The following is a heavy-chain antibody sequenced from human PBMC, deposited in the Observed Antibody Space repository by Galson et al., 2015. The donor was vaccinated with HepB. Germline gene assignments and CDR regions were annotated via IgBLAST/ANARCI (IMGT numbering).Heavy chain of an antibody. V-gene: IGHV4-4*07. J-gene: IGHJ6*02. CDR1: GGSINTYY. Sequence: ETLSLTCTVSGGSINTYYWNWIRQPAGKGLEWIGRIYNSGRTNYNPSLKSRVSMSVESSKKQFSLKLDSVTAADSAVYYCARGRGYSNGPTHFYYYGLDVWGQGTTVTVSS. CDR2: IYNSGRT. CDR3: ARGRGYSNGPTHFYYYGLDV. D-gene: IGHD5-18*01.